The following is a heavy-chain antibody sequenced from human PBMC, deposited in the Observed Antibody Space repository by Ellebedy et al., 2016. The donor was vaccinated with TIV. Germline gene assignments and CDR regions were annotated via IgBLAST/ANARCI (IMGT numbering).Heavy chain of an antibody. CDR3: ARGYYYGMDV. CDR2: IKSDGSST. J-gene: IGHJ6*02. CDR1: GFTFTTYW. V-gene: IGHV3-74*01. Sequence: GGSLRLSXAASGFTFTTYWMHWVRQAPGEGLACVSRIKSDGSSTFYADSVKGRFTISRDSAKNTLYLQMNSLRAEDTAMYFCARGYYYGMDVWGQGTTVTVSS.